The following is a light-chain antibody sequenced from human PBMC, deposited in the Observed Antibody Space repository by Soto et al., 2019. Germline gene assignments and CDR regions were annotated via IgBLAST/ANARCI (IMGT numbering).Light chain of an antibody. V-gene: IGKV3-20*01. CDR3: HQYGNPPNS. CDR2: DVS. Sequence: ETVLTQSPGTLSLSPGEGASLSCRASQTVSGNYLGWYKQKPGQAPRLVIYDVSKRATGIPDRFSGSGSGTDFTLTITRLEPEDFAVYYCHQYGNPPNSFGQGTKLEIK. J-gene: IGKJ2*03. CDR1: QTVSGNY.